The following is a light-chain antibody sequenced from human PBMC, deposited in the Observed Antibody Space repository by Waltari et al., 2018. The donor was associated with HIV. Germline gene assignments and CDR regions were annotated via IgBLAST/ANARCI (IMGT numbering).Light chain of an antibody. J-gene: IGLJ3*02. CDR2: DTN. CDR1: SGSVSSRYY. V-gene: IGLV8-61*01. CDR3: LLYVGTGIWV. Sequence: QTVVTQETSFSVSPGGTVTLTCGLSSGSVSSRYYPSWYQETPGLPPRMLIYDTNTRSSGVPDRFSGSILGNKAALTITGAQSDDESEYYCLLYVGTGIWVFGGGTKLTVL.